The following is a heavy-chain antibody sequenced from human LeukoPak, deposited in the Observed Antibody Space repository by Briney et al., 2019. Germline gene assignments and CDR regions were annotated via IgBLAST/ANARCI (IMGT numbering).Heavy chain of an antibody. CDR2: IYYSGST. D-gene: IGHD6-13*01. Sequence: SETLSLTCTVSGGSISSSSYYWGWIRQPPGKGLEWIGSIYYSGSTYYNPSLKSRVTISVDTSRNQFSLKLSSVTAADTAVYYCARSMPSLAGTETFDYWGQGTLVTVSS. CDR1: GGSISSSSYY. V-gene: IGHV4-39*01. CDR3: ARSMPSLAGTETFDY. J-gene: IGHJ4*02.